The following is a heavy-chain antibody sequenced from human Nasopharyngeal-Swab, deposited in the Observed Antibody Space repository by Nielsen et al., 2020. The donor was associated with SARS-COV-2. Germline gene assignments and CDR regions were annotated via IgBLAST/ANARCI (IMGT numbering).Heavy chain of an antibody. J-gene: IGHJ4*02. D-gene: IGHD2-15*01. CDR3: ARGWVGYSGGFDC. CDR2: IYSTGST. Sequence: RQALGKGLDWIGYIYSTGSTDYNPSLKSRVTISIDTSKNQFSLKLTSVTAADTAVFYCARGWVGYSGGFDCWGQGTLVTVSS. V-gene: IGHV4-59*01.